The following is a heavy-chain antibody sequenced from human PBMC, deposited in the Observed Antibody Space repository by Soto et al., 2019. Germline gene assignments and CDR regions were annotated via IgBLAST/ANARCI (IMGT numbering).Heavy chain of an antibody. J-gene: IGHJ3*02. CDR3: ARGTIAVAGPGAFDI. CDR2: IYTRGST. CDR1: GGSISSYY. D-gene: IGHD6-19*01. V-gene: IGHV4-4*07. Sequence: SETLSLTCTVSGGSISSYYWSWIRQPSGKGLEWIVRIYTRGSTNYNPSLTNRATISADTSKNQFSPKLSSVTPADTAVYYCARGTIAVAGPGAFDIWGQGTMVTVSS.